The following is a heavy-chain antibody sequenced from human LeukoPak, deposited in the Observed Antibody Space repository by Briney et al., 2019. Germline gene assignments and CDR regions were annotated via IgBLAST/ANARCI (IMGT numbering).Heavy chain of an antibody. Sequence: GGSLRLSCAASGFKFDDYGMSWVRQVPGKGLEWVSGINWKGDRTSYADSVKGRFTISRDNAKNTLYLQMNSLRAEDTAVYYCARVMTTVTIEARPPAYWGQGTLVTVSS. J-gene: IGHJ4*02. CDR3: ARVMTTVTIEARPPAY. D-gene: IGHD4-17*01. CDR1: GFKFDDYG. CDR2: INWKGDRT. V-gene: IGHV3-20*04.